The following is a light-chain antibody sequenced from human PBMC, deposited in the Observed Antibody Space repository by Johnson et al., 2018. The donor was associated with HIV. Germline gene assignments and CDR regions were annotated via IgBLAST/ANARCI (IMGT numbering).Light chain of an antibody. CDR2: DNN. Sequence: SVLTQPPSVSAAPGQKVTISCSGSSSNIGNNYVSWYQQLPGTAPKLLIYDNNKRPSGIPDRFSGPKSGTSATLGITGLQTGDEADYYCGTWDSSLSAWFYVFGTGTKVTVL. CDR3: GTWDSSLSAWFYV. CDR1: SSNIGNNY. V-gene: IGLV1-51*01. J-gene: IGLJ1*01.